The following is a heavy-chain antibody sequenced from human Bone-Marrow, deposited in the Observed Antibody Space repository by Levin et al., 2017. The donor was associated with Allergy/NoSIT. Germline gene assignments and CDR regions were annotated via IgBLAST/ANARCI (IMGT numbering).Heavy chain of an antibody. CDR1: GFSFNTYN. CDR3: ARETTYYFDTGGDLRAGWYFDL. CDR2: ISSGSGTS. J-gene: IGHJ2*01. V-gene: IGHV3-48*01. Sequence: GGSLRLSCAASGFSFNTYNMHWVRQAPGKGLECISFISSGSGTSDYADSVKGRFTISRDNANNSMYLQMNSLRAEDTAVYYCARETTYYFDTGGDLRAGWYFDLWGRGTLVTVSS. D-gene: IGHD3-22*01.